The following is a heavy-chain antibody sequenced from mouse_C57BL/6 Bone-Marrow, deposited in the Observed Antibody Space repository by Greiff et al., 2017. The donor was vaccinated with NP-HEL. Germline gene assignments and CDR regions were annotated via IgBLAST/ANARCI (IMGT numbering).Heavy chain of an antibody. CDR1: GFNIKDDC. V-gene: IGHV14-4*01. Sequence: EVQLQESGAELVRPGASVKLSCTASGFNIKDDCMHWVKQRPEQGLEWIGWIDPENGDTAYASKFQGKGTLTADTSSNTAYLQLSSLTSEDTAVYYCGGAYWGQGTLVTVSA. CDR2: IDPENGDT. CDR3: GGAY. J-gene: IGHJ3*01.